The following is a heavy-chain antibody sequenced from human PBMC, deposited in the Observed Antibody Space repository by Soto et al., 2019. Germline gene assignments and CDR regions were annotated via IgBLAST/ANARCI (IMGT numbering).Heavy chain of an antibody. J-gene: IGHJ5*02. CDR3: SWRGVTFTS. V-gene: IGHV3-23*01. D-gene: IGHD2-21*02. Sequence: GGSLRLSCAASGFTFSSYALSWVRQAPGKGLEWVAAIGPTGGPTYYADSVQVRFTISRDNSKKTLYLEMISPGVDDTAVYYCSWRGVTFTSWGRGTLVTVSS. CDR1: GFTFSSYA. CDR2: IGPTGGPT.